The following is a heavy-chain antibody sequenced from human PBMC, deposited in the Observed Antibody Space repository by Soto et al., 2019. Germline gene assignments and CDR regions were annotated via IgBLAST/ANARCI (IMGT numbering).Heavy chain of an antibody. V-gene: IGHV1-69*02. CDR3: ARGPLVVLNYVDS. CDR1: GGTFRNYP. Sequence: QVQLVQSGTEVKKPGSSVKVSCKASGGTFRNYPINWVRQAPGQGLEWMGSIFPLTDIPDYAQNFQARLTISADKSTSTAYMELSSLTSDDTAMYFCARGPLVVLNYVDSWGQGTLVTVSS. J-gene: IGHJ4*02. CDR2: IFPLTDIP.